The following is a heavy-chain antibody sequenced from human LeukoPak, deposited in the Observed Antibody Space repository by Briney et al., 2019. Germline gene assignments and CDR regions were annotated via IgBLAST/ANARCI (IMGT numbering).Heavy chain of an antibody. CDR3: AKGGSYAPLDY. CDR1: GFTFSSYG. D-gene: IGHD1-26*01. Sequence: PGGSLRLSCAASGFTFSSYGMYWVRQAPGKGLEWVAIIWYDGSNKYYADSVKGRFTISRDNSKNTLYLQMNSLRAEDTAIYYCAKGGSYAPLDYWGQGTLVTVSS. CDR2: IWYDGSNK. J-gene: IGHJ4*02. V-gene: IGHV3-33*06.